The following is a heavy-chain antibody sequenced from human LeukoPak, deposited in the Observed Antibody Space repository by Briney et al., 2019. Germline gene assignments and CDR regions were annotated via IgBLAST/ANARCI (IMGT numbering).Heavy chain of an antibody. Sequence: ASVEVSCKASGYSFTSHYMHWVRQAPGQGLEWMGWINPHSGGTNYAQKFQGGVTMTRDTSITTAYMELSSLRSDDTAVYYCARDVGEYCSSTNCYASHYWGQGTLVTVSS. J-gene: IGHJ4*02. V-gene: IGHV1-2*02. CDR1: GYSFTSHY. CDR2: INPHSGGT. D-gene: IGHD2-2*01. CDR3: ARDVGEYCSSTNCYASHY.